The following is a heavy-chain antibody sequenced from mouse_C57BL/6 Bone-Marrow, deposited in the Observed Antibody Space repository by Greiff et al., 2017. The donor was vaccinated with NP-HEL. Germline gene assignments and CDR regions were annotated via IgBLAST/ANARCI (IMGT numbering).Heavy chain of an antibody. Sequence: VQLQQSGAELVKPGASVKISCKASGYAFSSYWMNWVKERPGKGLEWIGQIYPGDGDTKYNGKFKGKATLTADKSSSTAYMQVSSLTSEDAAVYFCGRGDYGSSVVVCAMDYWGQGTAVTVSA. D-gene: IGHD1-1*01. CDR3: GRGDYGSSVVVCAMDY. CDR2: IYPGDGDT. V-gene: IGHV1-80*01. J-gene: IGHJ4*01. CDR1: GYAFSSYW.